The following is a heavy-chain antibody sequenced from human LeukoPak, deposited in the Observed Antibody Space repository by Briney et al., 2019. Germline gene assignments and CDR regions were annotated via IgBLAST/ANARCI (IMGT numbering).Heavy chain of an antibody. D-gene: IGHD5-24*01. V-gene: IGHV4-30-2*01. Sequence: SQTLSLTCAVSGGSISSGGYSWSWIRQPPGKGLEWIGYIYHSESTYYNPSLKSRVTISVDRSKNQFSLKLSSVTAADTAVYYCASRDGYLYYFDYWGQGTLVTVSS. CDR3: ASRDGYLYYFDY. CDR2: IYHSEST. CDR1: GGSISSGGYS. J-gene: IGHJ4*02.